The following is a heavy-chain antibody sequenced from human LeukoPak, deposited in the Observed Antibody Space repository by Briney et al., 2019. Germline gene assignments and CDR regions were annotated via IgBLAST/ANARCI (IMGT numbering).Heavy chain of an antibody. V-gene: IGHV1-2*02. D-gene: IGHD6-19*01. Sequence: GASVKVSCKASGYTFTGYYMHWVRQAPGQGLEWMGWINPNSGGTNYAQKFQGRVTMTSDTSISTAYMELSRLRSDDTAVYYCARELTAVAGTLGGYWGQGTLVTVSS. J-gene: IGHJ4*02. CDR2: INPNSGGT. CDR1: GYTFTGYY. CDR3: ARELTAVAGTLGGY.